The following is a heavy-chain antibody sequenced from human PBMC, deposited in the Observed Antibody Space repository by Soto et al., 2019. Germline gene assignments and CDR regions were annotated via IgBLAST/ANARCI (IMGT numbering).Heavy chain of an antibody. Sequence: EVQLLESGGGLVQPGGSLRLSCVASGFPFSSYSMSWVRQTPGRGLECVSSISSGSNTYYTDSVRGRFTISRDNSKNSLYLQMSSLRADDTALYYCAKASATGTADGMEVWGQGTTVSVSS. CDR2: ISSGSNT. D-gene: IGHD6-13*01. CDR1: GFPFSSYS. V-gene: IGHV3-23*01. J-gene: IGHJ6*02. CDR3: AKASATGTADGMEV.